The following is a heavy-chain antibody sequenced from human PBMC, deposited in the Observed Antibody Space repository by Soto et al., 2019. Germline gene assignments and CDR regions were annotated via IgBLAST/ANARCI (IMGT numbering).Heavy chain of an antibody. V-gene: IGHV2-5*02. CDR3: ARTKGSTVTYYFDY. D-gene: IGHD4-17*01. CDR2: IYWDDDK. Sequence: QITLKESGPTLVKPTQPLTLTCTFSGFSLSTSKVGVGWIRQPPGKALEWLVFIYWDDDKRYSPSLKSRLTITKDTSKNQVVLTMTNMAPVDTATYYCARTKGSTVTYYFDYWGQGTLVTVSS. CDR1: GFSLSTSKVG. J-gene: IGHJ4*02.